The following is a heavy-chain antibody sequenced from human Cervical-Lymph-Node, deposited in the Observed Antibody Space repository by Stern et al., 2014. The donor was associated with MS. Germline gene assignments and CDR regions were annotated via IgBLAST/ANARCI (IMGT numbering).Heavy chain of an antibody. Sequence: QVQLQESGPGLVKPSETLSLTCTVSAGSISSYYWSWIRQPPGKGLEWIGYIYYSGSTNYNPSLKSRVTLSVDTSTNQFSLKLSSVTAADTAVYYCARDGYGDYVGMDVWGQGTTVTVSS. J-gene: IGHJ6*02. D-gene: IGHD4-17*01. V-gene: IGHV4-59*01. CDR2: IYYSGST. CDR1: AGSISSYY. CDR3: ARDGYGDYVGMDV.